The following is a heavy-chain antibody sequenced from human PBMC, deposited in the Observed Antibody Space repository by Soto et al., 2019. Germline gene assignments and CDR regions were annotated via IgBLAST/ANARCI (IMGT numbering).Heavy chain of an antibody. CDR2: IYYSGST. CDR3: ARDSALYYYDSSGYGAFDI. Sequence: SETLSLTCTVSGGSISSGGCYWSWIRQHPGKGPEWIGYIYYSGSTYYNPSLKSRITINPDTSKNQFSLQLNSVTPEDTAVYYCARDSALYYYDSSGYGAFDIWGQGTMVTVSS. D-gene: IGHD3-22*01. V-gene: IGHV4-31*03. CDR1: GGSISSGGCY. J-gene: IGHJ3*02.